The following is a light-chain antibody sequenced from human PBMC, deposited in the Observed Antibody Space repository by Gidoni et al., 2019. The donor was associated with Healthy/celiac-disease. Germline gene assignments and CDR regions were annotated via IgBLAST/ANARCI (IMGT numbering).Light chain of an antibody. CDR3: NSRDSSGNQRV. CDR2: GKN. J-gene: IGLJ2*01. Sequence: SSELTQDPAVSVALGQTVRITCQGDSLRSYYASWYQQKPGQPPVLVIYGKNNRPSGIPDRFSGSSSGNTASLTITGAQAEDEADYYCNSRDSSGNQRVFGGGTKLTVL. V-gene: IGLV3-19*01. CDR1: SLRSYY.